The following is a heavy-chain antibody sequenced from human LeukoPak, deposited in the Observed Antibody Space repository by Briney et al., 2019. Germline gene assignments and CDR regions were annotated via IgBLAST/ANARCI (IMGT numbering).Heavy chain of an antibody. V-gene: IGHV3-23*01. CDR1: GFTFSDYA. D-gene: IGHD2-15*01. Sequence: GGSLRLSCAASGFTFSDYAMSWVRQAPGQGLEWVSTISDDGSGTYYADSVKGRFTISRDNSKNTLYLQMNSLRAEDTAVYYCAKDRGYYVDTGTINFWGQGTLVTVSS. CDR3: AKDRGYYVDTGTINF. CDR2: ISDDGSGT. J-gene: IGHJ4*02.